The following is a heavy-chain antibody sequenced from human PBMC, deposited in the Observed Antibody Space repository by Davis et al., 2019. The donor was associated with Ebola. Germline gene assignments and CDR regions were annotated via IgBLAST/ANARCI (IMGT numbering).Heavy chain of an antibody. V-gene: IGHV3-48*02. D-gene: IGHD2-15*01. CDR1: GFSFNIYV. CDR2: IGASDEGI. J-gene: IGHJ6*02. Sequence: GESLNISCAASGFSFNIYVMYWFRQPPGKGLGWVSYIGASDEGISYADSVKGRFTISRDNAKDSLYLHMNSLRDDDMAVYYCARRILGDSRGAVDVWGQGTTVTVSS. CDR3: ARRILGDSRGAVDV.